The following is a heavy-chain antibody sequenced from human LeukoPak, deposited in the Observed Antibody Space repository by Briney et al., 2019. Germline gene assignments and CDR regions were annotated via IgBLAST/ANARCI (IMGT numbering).Heavy chain of an antibody. Sequence: GGSLRLSCAVYGITLSSYAMNWVRQAPGKGLEWVSGISSSGGTTYYADSVKGRFSISRDNSKNTLYLQMNSLRAEDTAIFYCAKGRYSSSSRPLFDYWGQGTLVTVSS. CDR3: AKGRYSSSSRPLFDY. CDR2: ISSSGGTT. V-gene: IGHV3-23*01. CDR1: GITLSSYA. D-gene: IGHD6-6*01. J-gene: IGHJ4*02.